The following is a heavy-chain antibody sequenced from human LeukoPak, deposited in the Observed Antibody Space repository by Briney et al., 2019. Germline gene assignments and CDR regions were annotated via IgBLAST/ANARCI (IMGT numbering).Heavy chain of an antibody. J-gene: IGHJ6*03. V-gene: IGHV3-7*04. Sequence: AGSLTLSCAASGFTFSTYWMTWLRQAPGKGLEWVANIKQDGSEKYYVDSGKGRFTISRDNAKNSLYQQMNRLRADDTAVFYCARGRAASLSPLLYYYYCYMDVWGKGTTVTVSS. CDR1: GFTFSTYW. D-gene: IGHD6-13*01. CDR3: ARGRAASLSPLLYYYYCYMDV. CDR2: IKQDGSEK.